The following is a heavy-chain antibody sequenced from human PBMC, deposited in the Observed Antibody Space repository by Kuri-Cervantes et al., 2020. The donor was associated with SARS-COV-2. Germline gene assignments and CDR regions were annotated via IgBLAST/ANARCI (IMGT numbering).Heavy chain of an antibody. J-gene: IGHJ6*03. D-gene: IGHD1-26*01. CDR3: AGSPVGGYYYYYMDV. CDR1: GGSISSYY. Sequence: GSLRLSCTVSGGSISSYYWSWIRQPPGKGLEWIGEINHSGSTNYNPSLKSRVTISVDTSKNQFSLKLSSVTAADTAVYYCAGSPVGGYYYYYMDVWGKGTTVTVSS. CDR2: INHSGST. V-gene: IGHV4-34*01.